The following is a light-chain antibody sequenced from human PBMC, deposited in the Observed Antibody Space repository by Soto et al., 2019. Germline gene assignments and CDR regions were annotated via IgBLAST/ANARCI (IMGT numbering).Light chain of an antibody. CDR2: DAS. CDR1: QDISNY. CDR3: QQYDNLP. V-gene: IGKV1-33*01. J-gene: IGKJ3*01. Sequence: DIQMTQSPPSLSASVGDRVTITCQASQDISNYLNWYQQKPGKAPKLLIYDASNLETGVPSRFSGSGSGTDFTFTISSLQPDDIATYYCQQYDNLPFGPGTKVDIK.